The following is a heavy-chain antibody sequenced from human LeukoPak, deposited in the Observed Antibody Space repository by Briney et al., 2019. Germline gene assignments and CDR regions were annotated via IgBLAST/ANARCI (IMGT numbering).Heavy chain of an antibody. CDR1: GGSISSGGYY. Sequence: SETLSPTCTVSGGSISSGGYYWSWIRQHPGKGLEWIGYIYYSGSTYYNPSLKSRVTISVDTSKNQFSLKLSSVTAADTAVYYCARVKGSGSGAFDIWGQGTMVTVSS. CDR3: ARVKGSGSGAFDI. V-gene: IGHV4-31*03. D-gene: IGHD3-10*01. J-gene: IGHJ3*02. CDR2: IYYSGST.